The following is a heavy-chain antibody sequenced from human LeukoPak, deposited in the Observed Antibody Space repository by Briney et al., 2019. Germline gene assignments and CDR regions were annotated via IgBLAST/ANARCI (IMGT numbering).Heavy chain of an antibody. CDR1: GYSISSGYY. CDR3: ARGVIGEFDY. CDR2: VYHSGST. Sequence: PSETLSLTCTVSGYSISSGYYWGWIRQPPGKGLEWIGSVYHSGSTFYSPSLKSRATVSVDTSKNQFSLKLSSVTAADTAVYYCARGVIGEFDYWGQGTLVTVSS. J-gene: IGHJ4*02. V-gene: IGHV4-38-2*02.